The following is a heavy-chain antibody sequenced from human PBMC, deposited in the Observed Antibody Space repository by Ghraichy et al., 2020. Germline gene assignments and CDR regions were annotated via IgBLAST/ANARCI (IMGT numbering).Heavy chain of an antibody. Sequence: GGSLRLSCAGSGFSFSDYSMIWVRLTPRKALEWVSYITGSSITIFYTDSVKGRFTISRDNAKNSLYLQMNSLRAEDTAVYYCARLPWPRRAAVGDWYFDLWGRGTLVTVSS. CDR3: ARLPWPRRAAVGDWYFDL. V-gene: IGHV3-48*01. CDR1: GFSFSDYS. J-gene: IGHJ2*01. D-gene: IGHD6-13*01. CDR2: ITGSSITI.